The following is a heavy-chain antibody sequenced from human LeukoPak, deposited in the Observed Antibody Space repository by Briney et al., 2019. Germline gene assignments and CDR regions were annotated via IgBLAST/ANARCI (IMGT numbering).Heavy chain of an antibody. Sequence: GGTLRLSCAASGFTFSSYGMSWVRQAPGKGLEWVSYISSSGSTIYYADSVKGRFTIPRDNAKNSLYLQMNSLRAEDTAVYYCARSLVGATEYWGQGTLVTVSS. V-gene: IGHV3-48*04. D-gene: IGHD1-26*01. CDR3: ARSLVGATEY. CDR2: ISSSGSTI. J-gene: IGHJ4*02. CDR1: GFTFSSYG.